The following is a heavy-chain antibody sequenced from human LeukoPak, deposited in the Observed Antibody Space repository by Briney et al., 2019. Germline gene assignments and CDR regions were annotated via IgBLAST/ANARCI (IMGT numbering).Heavy chain of an antibody. CDR1: GFTFSSYG. Sequence: PGRSLRLSCAASGFTFSSYGMHWVRQAPGKGLEWVAVIWYDGSNKYYADSVKGRFTISRDNSKNTLYLEMNSLRAEDTAVYYCARDLTYYDSSGCGYWGQGTLVIVSS. V-gene: IGHV3-33*01. J-gene: IGHJ4*02. CDR3: ARDLTYYDSSGCGY. D-gene: IGHD3-22*01. CDR2: IWYDGSNK.